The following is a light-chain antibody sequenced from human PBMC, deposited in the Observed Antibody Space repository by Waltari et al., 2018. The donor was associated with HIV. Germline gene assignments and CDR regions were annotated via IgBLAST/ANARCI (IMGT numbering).Light chain of an antibody. J-gene: IGKJ2*01. CDR2: KAS. CDR3: QQYNSPGYT. CDR1: QSISVW. Sequence: DIQMTQSPSPLSASVGDGVTLTCRASQSISVWLAWYQQKPGKAPKLLLYKASSLESGVPSRFSGSGSGTEFTLTISSLQPDDSATYYCQQYNSPGYTFGQGTKLEIK. V-gene: IGKV1-5*03.